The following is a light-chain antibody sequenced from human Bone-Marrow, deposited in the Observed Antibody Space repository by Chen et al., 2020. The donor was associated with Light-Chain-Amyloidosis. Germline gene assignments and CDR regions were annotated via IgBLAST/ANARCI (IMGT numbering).Light chain of an antibody. CDR2: LGF. CDR1: QSLLNSNGYNY. Sequence: DIVMTQSPLSLPVTPGESASISCRSSQSLLNSNGYNYLDWYLQKPGQSPQLLIYLGFKRASGVPDRFSGSGSGTDFTLKISRVEAEDVGVYYCQQYYSTPPYTFGQGTKLEIK. V-gene: IGKV2-28*01. CDR3: QQYYSTPPYT. J-gene: IGKJ2*01.